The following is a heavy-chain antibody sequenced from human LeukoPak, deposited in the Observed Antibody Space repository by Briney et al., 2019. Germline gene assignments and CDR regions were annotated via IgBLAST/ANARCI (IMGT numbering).Heavy chain of an antibody. CDR2: IIPKFGTT. CDR1: GDTFINDA. Sequence: ASVKVSCKTSGDTFINDAISWVRQAPGQGPEWMGDIIPKFGTTNYAQKFRGRVSITTDDSTTTAYMELSRLKSDDTAVYYCARRSRQPRHAYFDYWGLGTLVTVSS. CDR3: ARRSRQPRHAYFDY. J-gene: IGHJ4*02. D-gene: IGHD1-1*01. V-gene: IGHV1-69*05.